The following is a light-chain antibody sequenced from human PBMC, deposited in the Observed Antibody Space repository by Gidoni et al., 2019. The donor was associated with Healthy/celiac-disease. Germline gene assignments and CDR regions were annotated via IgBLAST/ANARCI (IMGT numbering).Light chain of an antibody. Sequence: DIQMTQSPSSLSASVGDRVTINCRASQSISSYLNWYQQKPGKAPKLLIYAASSLQSGVPSRFSGSGSGTDFTLTISSLQPEDFATYYCQQSYSTPPKWTFGQGTKVEIK. CDR3: QQSYSTPPKWT. J-gene: IGKJ1*01. CDR2: AAS. CDR1: QSISSY. V-gene: IGKV1-39*01.